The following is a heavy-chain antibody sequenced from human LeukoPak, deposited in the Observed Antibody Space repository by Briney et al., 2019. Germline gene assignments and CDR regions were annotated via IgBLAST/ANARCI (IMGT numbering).Heavy chain of an antibody. V-gene: IGHV4-34*01. CDR1: GGSFSGYY. Sequence: SETLSPTCAVYGGSFSGYYWSWIRQSPGKGLEWIGEINHSGSSINYNPSLKSRITISVDTSKNQFSLKLSSVTAADTAVYYCARGLTYPYGSGSPYAMDVRGKGTPVTVSS. J-gene: IGHJ6*04. D-gene: IGHD3-10*01. CDR2: INHSGSSI. CDR3: ARGLTYPYGSGSPYAMDV.